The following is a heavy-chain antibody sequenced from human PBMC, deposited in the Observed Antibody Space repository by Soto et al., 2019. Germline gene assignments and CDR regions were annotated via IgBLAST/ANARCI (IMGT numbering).Heavy chain of an antibody. D-gene: IGHD4-4*01. CDR2: ISGSGGST. Sequence: EVQLLESGGGLVQPGGSLRLSCAASGFTFSNYAMSWVRQAPGKGLEWVSGISGSGGSTYYADSEKGRFTISRDNSKNTLYLQMNSLRAEDTAVYYCAKQRLTTDYYYYYGMDVWGQGTTVTVSS. V-gene: IGHV3-23*01. J-gene: IGHJ6*02. CDR1: GFTFSNYA. CDR3: AKQRLTTDYYYYYGMDV.